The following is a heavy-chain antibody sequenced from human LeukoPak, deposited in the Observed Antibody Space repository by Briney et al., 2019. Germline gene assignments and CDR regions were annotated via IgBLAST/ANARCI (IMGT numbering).Heavy chain of an antibody. CDR1: GGSLSTYY. V-gene: IGHV4-59*01. Sequence: SETLSLTCTVSGGSLSTYYWSWIRQPPGKGLEWIGHIYSSDTTNYNPSLKSRVTISADTSKNQFFLKVNSVTAADTAVYYCARDLGMAGIAPVDYWGQGTLVTVSS. J-gene: IGHJ4*02. D-gene: IGHD6-19*01. CDR3: ARDLGMAGIAPVDY. CDR2: IYSSDTT.